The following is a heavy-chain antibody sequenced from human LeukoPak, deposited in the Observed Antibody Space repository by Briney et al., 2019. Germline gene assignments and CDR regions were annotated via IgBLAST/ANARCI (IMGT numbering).Heavy chain of an antibody. CDR3: ASGTT. V-gene: IGHV4-39*01. Sequence: SETLSLTCTVSGGSISSSSYYWGWIRQPPGKGLEWIGSIYYSGSTYHNPSLKSRVTISVDTSKNQFSLKLSSVTAADTAVYYCASGTTWGQGTMVTVSS. CDR2: IYYSGST. CDR1: GGSISSSSYY. J-gene: IGHJ3*01. D-gene: IGHD1-7*01.